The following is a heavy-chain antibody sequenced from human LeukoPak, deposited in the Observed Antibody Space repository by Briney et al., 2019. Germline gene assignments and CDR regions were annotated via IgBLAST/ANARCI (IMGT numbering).Heavy chain of an antibody. D-gene: IGHD2-21*01. Sequence: SVKVSCKTYGSTFTWFLIHWVRQAPGQGLEWVGTINPRGDITSYAQRFQGRVTLTEDTSTSTFYMELSSLTSDDTAVYFCARPAYCDGTNCGYWLDPWGPGTLVTVSS. CDR1: GSTFTWFL. CDR3: ARPAYCDGTNCGYWLDP. CDR2: INPRGDIT. V-gene: IGHV1-46*01. J-gene: IGHJ5*02.